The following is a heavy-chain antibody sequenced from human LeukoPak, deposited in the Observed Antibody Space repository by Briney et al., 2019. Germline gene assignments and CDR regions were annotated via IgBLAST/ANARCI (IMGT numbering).Heavy chain of an antibody. V-gene: IGHV4-34*01. CDR3: ARRPRNSGSYDGPSGLDY. J-gene: IGHJ4*02. CDR1: GGSISSYY. D-gene: IGHD1-26*01. Sequence: SETLSLTCTVFGGSISSYYWTWIRQPPGKGLEWIGEINHSGSSNYNPSLKSRVTILVDTSKNQFSLKLRSATAADTAVYYCARRPRNSGSYDGPSGLDYWGQGTLVTVSS. CDR2: INHSGSS.